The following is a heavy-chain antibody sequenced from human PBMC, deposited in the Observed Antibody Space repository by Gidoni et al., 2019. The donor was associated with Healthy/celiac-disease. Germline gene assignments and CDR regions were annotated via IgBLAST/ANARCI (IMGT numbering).Heavy chain of an antibody. Sequence: QVQLVQSGAEVKKPGASVKVSCKASGYTFTGYYMHWVRQAPGQGLEWMGWINPNSGGTNYAQKFQGRVIMTRDTSISTAYMELSRLRSDDTAVYYCARDQGEYCSGGSCYWGAFDIWGQGTMVTVSS. CDR1: GYTFTGYY. J-gene: IGHJ3*02. CDR3: ARDQGEYCSGGSCYWGAFDI. V-gene: IGHV1-2*02. D-gene: IGHD2-15*01. CDR2: INPNSGGT.